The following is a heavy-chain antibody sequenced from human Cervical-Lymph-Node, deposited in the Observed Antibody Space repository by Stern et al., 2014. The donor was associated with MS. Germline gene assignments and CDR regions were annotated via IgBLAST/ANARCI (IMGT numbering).Heavy chain of an antibody. J-gene: IGHJ4*02. CDR3: ARGSPIVEAHRGYFDY. D-gene: IGHD1-26*01. Sequence: VQLVESGAAVKKPGSSVKVSCKASGGTFSSYAISWVRQAPGQGLEWMGGIIPIFGTANYAQKFQGRVTITADESTSTAYMELSSLRSEDTAVYYCARGSPIVEAHRGYFDYWGQGTLVTVSS. CDR2: IIPIFGTA. CDR1: GGTFSSYA. V-gene: IGHV1-69*01.